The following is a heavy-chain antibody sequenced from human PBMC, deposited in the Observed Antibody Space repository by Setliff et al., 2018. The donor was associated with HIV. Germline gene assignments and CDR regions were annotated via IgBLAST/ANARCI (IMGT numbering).Heavy chain of an antibody. D-gene: IGHD6-13*01. J-gene: IGHJ6*03. CDR3: ATNREQLTMTYYYYMDV. CDR1: GGTFSSYA. Sequence: ASVKVSCKASGGTFSSYAISWVRRAPGQGPEWMGAIIPIFGTTKYAQRFQGRVTITADASTSTAYMELSSLRSEDTAVYYCATNREQLTMTYYYYMDVWGKGTTVTVSS. CDR2: IIPIFGTT. V-gene: IGHV1-69*13.